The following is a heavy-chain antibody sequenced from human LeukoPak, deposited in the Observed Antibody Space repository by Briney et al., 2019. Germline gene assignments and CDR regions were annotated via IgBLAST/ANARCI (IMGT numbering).Heavy chain of an antibody. CDR2: INHSGST. CDR3: ARVYSSSSYGFDY. D-gene: IGHD6-6*01. CDR1: GGSFSGYY. V-gene: IGHV4-34*01. Sequence: SETLSLTCAVYGGSFSGYYWSWIRQSPGKGLEWIGEINHSGSTNYNPSLKSRVTISVDTSKNQFSLKLSSVTAADTAVYYCARVYSSSSYGFDYWGQGTLVTVSS. J-gene: IGHJ4*02.